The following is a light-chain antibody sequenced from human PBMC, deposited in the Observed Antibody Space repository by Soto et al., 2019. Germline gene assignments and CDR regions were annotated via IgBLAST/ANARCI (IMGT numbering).Light chain of an antibody. Sequence: DIQMTQSPSTVSASVGDRVTITCRASQRIGTWLAWFQQKPGKAPKLLIYDASNLETGVPSRFSGSGSGTDFTFTISSLQAEDIATYYCQHYDNLPPRFGPGTKVDIK. CDR2: DAS. J-gene: IGKJ3*01. CDR1: QRIGTW. V-gene: IGKV1-33*01. CDR3: QHYDNLPPR.